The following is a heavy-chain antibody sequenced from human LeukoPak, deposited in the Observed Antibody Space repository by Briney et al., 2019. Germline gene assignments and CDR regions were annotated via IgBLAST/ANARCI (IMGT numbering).Heavy chain of an antibody. Sequence: GESLKISCKGSGYSFTSYWIGWVRQMPGKGLEWTGIIYPGDSDTRYSPSFQGQVTISADKSISTAYLQWSSLKASDTAMYYCARRVVVAATAFDYWGQGTLVTVSS. CDR1: GYSFTSYW. V-gene: IGHV5-51*01. CDR3: ARRVVVAATAFDY. CDR2: IYPGDSDT. J-gene: IGHJ4*02. D-gene: IGHD2-15*01.